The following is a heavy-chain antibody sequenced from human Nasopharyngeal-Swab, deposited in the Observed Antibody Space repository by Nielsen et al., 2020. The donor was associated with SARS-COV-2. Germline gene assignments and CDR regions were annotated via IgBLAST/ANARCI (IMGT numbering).Heavy chain of an antibody. J-gene: IGHJ3*02. CDR3: AREMIVVVSTWDAFDT. D-gene: IGHD3-22*01. Sequence: WIRQPPGKGLEWVAVISYDGSNKYYADSVKGRFTISRDNSKNTLYLQMNSLRAEDTAVYYCAREMIVVVSTWDAFDTWGQGTMVTVSS. V-gene: IGHV3-30-3*01. CDR2: ISYDGSNK.